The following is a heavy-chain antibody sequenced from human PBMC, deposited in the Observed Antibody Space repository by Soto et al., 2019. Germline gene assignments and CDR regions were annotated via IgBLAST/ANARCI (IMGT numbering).Heavy chain of an antibody. CDR1: RFTFSTYA. V-gene: IGHV3-23*01. D-gene: IGHD3-10*01. J-gene: IGHJ5*02. CDR2: ISGSGGNT. Sequence: EVQLLESGGGLVQPGGSLRLSCAASRFTFSTYAMSWVRQAPGKGLEWVSDISGSGGNTYYGDSVKGRFTISRDISKHTLYLQMNSLRAEDTAVYYWAKSARVRGGGWFDPWGQGTLVTVSS. CDR3: AKSARVRGGGWFDP.